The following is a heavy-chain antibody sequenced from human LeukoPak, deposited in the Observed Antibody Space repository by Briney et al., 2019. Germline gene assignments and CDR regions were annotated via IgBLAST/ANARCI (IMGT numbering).Heavy chain of an antibody. CDR3: ATGYSGYDWSDAFDI. CDR2: ISPYNGNT. V-gene: IGHV1-18*01. D-gene: IGHD5-12*01. CDR1: GYTFTTYG. J-gene: IGHJ3*02. Sequence: ASVKVSCKASGYTFTTYGISWVRQAPGQGLEWMGWISPYNGNTNYAQKLQGRVTMTTDTSTSTAYMELSSLRSEDTAVYYCATGYSGYDWSDAFDIWGQGTMVTVSS.